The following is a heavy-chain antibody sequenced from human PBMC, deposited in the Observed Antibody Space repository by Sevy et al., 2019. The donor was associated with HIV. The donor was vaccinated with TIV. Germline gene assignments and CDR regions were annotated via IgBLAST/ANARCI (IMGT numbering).Heavy chain of an antibody. D-gene: IGHD6-13*01. Sequence: GGSLRLSCAASGFTFSSYGMHWVRQAPGKGLEWVAVIWYDGSNKYYADSVKGRFTISRDNSKNTLYLQMSSLRAEDTAVYYCASMGVYSSSWCHYFDYWGQGTLVTVST. CDR1: GFTFSSYG. V-gene: IGHV3-33*01. CDR2: IWYDGSNK. CDR3: ASMGVYSSSWCHYFDY. J-gene: IGHJ4*02.